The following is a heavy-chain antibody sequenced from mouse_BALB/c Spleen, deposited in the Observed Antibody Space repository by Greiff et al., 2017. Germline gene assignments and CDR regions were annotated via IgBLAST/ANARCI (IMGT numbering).Heavy chain of an antibody. CDR3: ARESNYVFAY. D-gene: IGHD2-5*01. CDR1: GFSLTSYG. V-gene: IGHV2-6-7*01. CDR2: IWGDGST. Sequence: QVQLKESGPGLVAPSQSLSITCTVSGFSLTSYGVNWVRQPPGKGLEWLGMIWGDGSTDYNSALKSRLSISKDNSKSQVFLKMNSLQTDDTARYYCARESNYVFAYWGQGTLVTVSA. J-gene: IGHJ3*01.